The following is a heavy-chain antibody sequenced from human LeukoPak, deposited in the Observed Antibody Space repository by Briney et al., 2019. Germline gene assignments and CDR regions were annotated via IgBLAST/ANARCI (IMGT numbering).Heavy chain of an antibody. CDR2: FDPEDGET. CDR3: ATSVVVPAATYYYYYGMDV. J-gene: IGHJ6*02. D-gene: IGHD2-2*01. CDR1: GYTLTELS. Sequence: ASVKVSCKVSGYTLTELSMHWVRQAPGKGLEWMGGFDPEDGETIYAQKFQGRVTMTEDTSTDTAYMELSSLRSEDTAVYCCATSVVVPAATYYYYYGMDVWGQGTTVTVSS. V-gene: IGHV1-24*01.